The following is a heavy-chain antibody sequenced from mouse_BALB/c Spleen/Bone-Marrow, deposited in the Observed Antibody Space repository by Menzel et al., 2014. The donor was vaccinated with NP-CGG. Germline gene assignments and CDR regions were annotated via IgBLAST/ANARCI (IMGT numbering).Heavy chain of an antibody. CDR2: IRNKANGYTT. CDR3: ARDKGRVFFDY. CDR1: GFTFTDYY. J-gene: IGHJ2*01. Sequence: EVQGVEPGGGLVQPGGSLRLSCATSGFTFTDYYMNWVRQPPGKALEWLGFIRNKANGYTTEYSATVKSRFTISRDNSQNILYLQMNTLRADDSATYYCARDKGRVFFDYWGQGTTLTVSS. V-gene: IGHV7-3*02.